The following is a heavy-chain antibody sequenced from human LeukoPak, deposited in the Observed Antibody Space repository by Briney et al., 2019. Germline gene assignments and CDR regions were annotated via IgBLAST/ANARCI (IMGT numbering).Heavy chain of an antibody. Sequence: GGSLRLSCAASGFTFSNYGMHWVRQAPGKGPEWVAVIWYDGSIKYYADSVKGRFTISRDNSKNTLYLQMNSLRAEDTAVYYCARYCSGGGCKLGYYYYGMDVWGQGTTVTVSS. J-gene: IGHJ6*02. CDR1: GFTFSNYG. CDR3: ARYCSGGGCKLGYYYYGMDV. CDR2: IWYDGSIK. V-gene: IGHV3-33*01. D-gene: IGHD2-15*01.